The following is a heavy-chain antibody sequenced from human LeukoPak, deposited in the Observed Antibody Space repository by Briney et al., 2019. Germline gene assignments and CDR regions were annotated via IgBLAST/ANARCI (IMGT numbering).Heavy chain of an antibody. CDR3: ARQNTMMEGNWFDP. CDR2: IYTSGST. D-gene: IGHD3-22*01. V-gene: IGHV4-4*07. CDR1: GGSISSYY. Sequence: SETLSLTCTVSGGSISSYYWSWIRQPAGKGLEWIGRIYTSGSTNYNPSLKSRVTMSVDTSKNQFSLKLSSVTAADTAVYYCARQNTMMEGNWFDPWGQGTLVTVSS. J-gene: IGHJ5*02.